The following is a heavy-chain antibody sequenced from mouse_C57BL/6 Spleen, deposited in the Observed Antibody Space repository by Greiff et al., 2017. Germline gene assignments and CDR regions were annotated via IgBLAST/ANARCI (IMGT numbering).Heavy chain of an antibody. CDR2: MYPGDGDT. J-gene: IGHJ2*01. CDR3: ASVYDYDGDDY. V-gene: IGHV1-82*01. Sequence: VQLQQSGPELVKPGASVKISCKASGYAFSSSWMNWVKQRPGRGLEWIGRMYPGDGDTNYNGKFKGKATLTADKSSSTAYMQLSSLTSEDSAVYFCASVYDYDGDDYWGQGTTLTVSS. D-gene: IGHD2-4*01. CDR1: GYAFSSSW.